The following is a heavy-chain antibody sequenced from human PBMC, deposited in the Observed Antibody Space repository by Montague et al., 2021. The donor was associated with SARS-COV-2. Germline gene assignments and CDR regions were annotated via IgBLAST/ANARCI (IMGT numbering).Heavy chain of an antibody. CDR3: AKGYQKLQLPN. D-gene: IGHD4-11*01. CDR1: GFTFSSYT. CDR2: ISGIVSST. V-gene: IGHV3-23*01. Sequence: SLRLSCAASGFTFSSYTMTWVRQSPGKVLEWVSAISGIVSSTYXXXSVKGRFTISRDNSKNTLYLQMNSLRAEATAVSYCAKGYQKLQLPNWGQGTLVTVSS. J-gene: IGHJ1*01.